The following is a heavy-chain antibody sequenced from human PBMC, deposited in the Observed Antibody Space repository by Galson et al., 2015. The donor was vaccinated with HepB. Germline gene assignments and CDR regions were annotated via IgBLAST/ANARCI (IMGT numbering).Heavy chain of an antibody. Sequence: SLRLSCAASGFTFSSYAMHWVRQAPGKGLEWVAVISYDGSNKYYADSVKGRFTISRDNSKNTLYLQMNSLRAEDTAVYYCARDRPSRAARPEYYGMDVWGQGTTVTVSS. CDR1: GFTFSSYA. V-gene: IGHV3-30-3*01. CDR3: ARDRPSRAARPEYYGMDV. CDR2: ISYDGSNK. J-gene: IGHJ6*02. D-gene: IGHD6-6*01.